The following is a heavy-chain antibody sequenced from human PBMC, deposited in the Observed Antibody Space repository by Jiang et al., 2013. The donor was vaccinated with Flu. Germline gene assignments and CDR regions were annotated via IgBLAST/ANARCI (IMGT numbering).Heavy chain of an antibody. J-gene: IGHJ4*02. CDR1: GGSISSYY. D-gene: IGHD2-15*01. CDR3: ARRGEEGYCSGGSCRYGYYFDY. Sequence: SGLVKPSETLSLTCTVSGGSISSYYWSWIRQPPGKGLEWIGYIYYSGSTNYNPSLKSRVTISVDTSKNQFSPKLSSVTAADTAVYYCARRGEEGYCSGGSCRYGYYFDYWGQGTLVTVSS. CDR2: IYYSGST. V-gene: IGHV4-59*01.